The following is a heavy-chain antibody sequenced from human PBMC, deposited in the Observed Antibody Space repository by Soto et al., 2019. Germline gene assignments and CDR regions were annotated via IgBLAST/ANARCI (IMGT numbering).Heavy chain of an antibody. Sequence: EVQLVESGGGLVQPGRSLRLSCAASGFTFDDYAMHWVRQAPGKGLEWVSGISWNSGSIGYADSVKGRFTISRDNAKNSLYMQMNSLRAEDTALYYGAEVGSKEWLAYFDYWGQGTLVTVSS. CDR3: AEVGSKEWLAYFDY. J-gene: IGHJ4*02. CDR2: ISWNSGSI. CDR1: GFTFDDYA. V-gene: IGHV3-9*01. D-gene: IGHD6-19*01.